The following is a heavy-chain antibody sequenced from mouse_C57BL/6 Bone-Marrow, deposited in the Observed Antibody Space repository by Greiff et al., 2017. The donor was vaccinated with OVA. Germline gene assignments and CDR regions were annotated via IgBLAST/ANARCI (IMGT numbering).Heavy chain of an antibody. CDR1: GFTFSSYT. D-gene: IGHD1-1*01. CDR3: ARHWDYYNSFYAMDY. Sequence: EVHLVESGGGLVKPGGSLKLSCAASGFTFSSYTMSWVRQTPGKRLEWVATISGGGGNTYYPDSVKGRFTISRDNAKNTLYLQMSSLRSEDTALYYCARHWDYYNSFYAMDYWGQGTSVTVSS. J-gene: IGHJ4*01. CDR2: ISGGGGNT. V-gene: IGHV5-9*01.